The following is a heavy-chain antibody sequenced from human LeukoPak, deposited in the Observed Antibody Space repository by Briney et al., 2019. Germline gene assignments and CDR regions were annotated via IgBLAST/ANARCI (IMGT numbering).Heavy chain of an antibody. V-gene: IGHV4-30-2*01. CDR2: IYHSGST. CDR3: ARVNYYGSNDY. D-gene: IGHD3-10*01. Sequence: SETLSLTCAVSGGSISSGGYSWSWIRQPPGKGLEWIGYIYHSGSTYYNPSLKSRVTISVDTSKNQFSLKLSSVTAADTAVYYCARVNYYGSNDYWGQGTLVTVSS. J-gene: IGHJ4*02. CDR1: GGSISSGGYS.